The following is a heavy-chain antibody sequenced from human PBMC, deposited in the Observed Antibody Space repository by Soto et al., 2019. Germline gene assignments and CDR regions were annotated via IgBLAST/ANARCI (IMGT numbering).Heavy chain of an antibody. CDR3: AHRPYYSSSLWFDP. J-gene: IGHJ5*02. V-gene: IGHV2-5*02. D-gene: IGHD6-13*01. CDR2: IYWDDDK. Sequence: QITLKESGPTLVKPTQTLTLTCTFSGLSLSTSGVGVGWIRQPPGKALEWLALIYWDDDKRYSPSLKSRLTITKDTSKNQVVLTMTNMDPVDTATYYCAHRPYYSSSLWFDPWGQGTLVTVSS. CDR1: GLSLSTSGVG.